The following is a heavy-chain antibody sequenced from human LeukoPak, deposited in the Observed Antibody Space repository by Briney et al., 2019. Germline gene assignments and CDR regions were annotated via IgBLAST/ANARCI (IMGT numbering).Heavy chain of an antibody. D-gene: IGHD3-22*01. CDR3: ARSDHYDSNGYYDY. CDR1: GFTFSDYY. Sequence: GGSLRLSCAAPGFTFSDYYMNWIRQAPGKGRECVSYISISGITIYYADSVKGGFTISRDNAKNSLYLQMNSLRAGDTAVYYCARSDHYDSNGYYDYWGQGTLVTVSS. J-gene: IGHJ4*02. V-gene: IGHV3-11*01. CDR2: ISISGITI.